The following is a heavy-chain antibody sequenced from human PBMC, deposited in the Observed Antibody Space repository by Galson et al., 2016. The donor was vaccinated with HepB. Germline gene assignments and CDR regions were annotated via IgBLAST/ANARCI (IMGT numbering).Heavy chain of an antibody. V-gene: IGHV3-11*04. CDR1: GFTFSDYY. Sequence: SLRLSCAASGFTFSDYYMSWIRQAPGKGLEWLSYISSSRRTIHYADSVKGRFTISRDNAKNSMYLQMNSLRAEDTAVYFCARSGWGTTVTTHFDYWGQGALVTVSS. CDR2: ISSSRRTI. J-gene: IGHJ4*02. D-gene: IGHD4-17*01. CDR3: ARSGWGTTVTTHFDY.